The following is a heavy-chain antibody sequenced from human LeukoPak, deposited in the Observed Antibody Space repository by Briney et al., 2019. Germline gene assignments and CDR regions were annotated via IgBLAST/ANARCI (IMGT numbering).Heavy chain of an antibody. CDR1: GFTFSGSA. CDR2: ISYDGSNK. Sequence: GGSLRLSCAASGFTFSGSAIHWVRQTSGKGLEWVAVISYDGSNKYYADSVKGRFTISRDNSKNTLYLQMNSLRAEDTAVYYCARGDRTAFFDYWGQGTLVTVSS. CDR3: ARGDRTAFFDY. V-gene: IGHV3-30-3*01. J-gene: IGHJ4*02. D-gene: IGHD5-18*01.